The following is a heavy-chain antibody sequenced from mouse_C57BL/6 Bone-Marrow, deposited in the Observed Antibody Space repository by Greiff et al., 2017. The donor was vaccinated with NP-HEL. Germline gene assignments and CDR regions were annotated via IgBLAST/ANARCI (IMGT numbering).Heavy chain of an antibody. CDR2: ISYDGSN. CDR3: ARGGLRGYFDV. Sequence: DVQLVESGPGLVKPSQSLSLTCSVTGYSITSGYYWNWIRQFPGNKLEWMGYISYDGSNNYNPSLKNRISITRDTSKNQFFLKLNSVTTEDTATYYCARGGLRGYFDVWGTGTTVTVSS. V-gene: IGHV3-6*01. D-gene: IGHD2-4*01. CDR1: GYSITSGYY. J-gene: IGHJ1*03.